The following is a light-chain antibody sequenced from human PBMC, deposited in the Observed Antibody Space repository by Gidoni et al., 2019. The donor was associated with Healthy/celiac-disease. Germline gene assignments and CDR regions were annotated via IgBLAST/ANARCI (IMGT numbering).Light chain of an antibody. J-gene: IGLJ2*01. CDR1: SLRSYY. CDR3: NSRDSSGNHLVVV. Sequence: SSELTQDPAVSVALGQTVRITCQGDSLRSYYASWYQQKPGQAPVLFIYGKNNRPSGIPDRFSGSSSGNTASLTITGAQAEDEADYYCNSRDSSGNHLVVVFGGGTKLTVL. CDR2: GKN. V-gene: IGLV3-19*01.